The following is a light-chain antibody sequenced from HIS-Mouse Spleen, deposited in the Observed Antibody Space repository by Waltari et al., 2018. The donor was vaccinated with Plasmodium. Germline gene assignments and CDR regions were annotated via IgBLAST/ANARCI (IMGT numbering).Light chain of an antibody. V-gene: IGKV1-6*01. J-gene: IGKJ2*01. Sequence: AIQMTHSPSSLSASVGDRVTITCRASQGIRNDLGWYQQKPGKAPKLRIYAASSLQSAVPSRFSGSGSGTDVTLTISSLQTEDFATYYCLKDYTYPDTFSQGTKLEIK. CDR2: AAS. CDR3: LKDYTYPDT. CDR1: QGIRND.